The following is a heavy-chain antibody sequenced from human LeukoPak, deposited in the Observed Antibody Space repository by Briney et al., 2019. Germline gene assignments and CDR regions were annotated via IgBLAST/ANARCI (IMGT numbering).Heavy chain of an antibody. V-gene: IGHV3-74*01. D-gene: IGHD3-16*01. CDR3: AREGGLSGFDP. CDR2: INSDGSST. J-gene: IGHJ5*02. CDR1: GFTFSSYS. Sequence: GGSLRLSCAASGFTFSSYSMNWVRQAPGKGLVWVSRINSDGSSTSYADSVKGRFTISRDNAKNTLYLQMNSLRAEDTAVYYCAREGGLSGFDPWGQGTLVTVSS.